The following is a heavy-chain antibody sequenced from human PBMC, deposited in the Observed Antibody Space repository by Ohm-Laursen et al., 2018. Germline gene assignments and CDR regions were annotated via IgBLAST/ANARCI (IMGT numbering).Heavy chain of an antibody. CDR3: ARLGPSGSYACHDY. J-gene: IGHJ4*02. CDR2: IKQDGSEK. V-gene: IGHV3-7*01. D-gene: IGHD3-10*01. CDR1: GFTFSSYW. Sequence: GSLRLSCSASGFTFSSYWMSWVRQAPGKGLEWVANIKQDGSEKYYVDSVKGRFTISRDNAKNSLYLQMNSLRAEDTAVYYCARLGPSGSYACHDYWGQGTLVTVSS.